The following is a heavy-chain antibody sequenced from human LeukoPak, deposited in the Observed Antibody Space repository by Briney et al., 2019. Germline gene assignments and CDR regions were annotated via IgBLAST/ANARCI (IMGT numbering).Heavy chain of an antibody. V-gene: IGHV4-4*02. CDR3: ARGQLVVAEDY. D-gene: IGHD2-15*01. Sequence: PSGTLSLTCAVSGCSISSSNWWSWVREPPGKGLEWIGQIYHSGSTNYNPSLKSRVTISVAKSKNHFSLKLSSVTAADTAVYYCARGQLVVAEDYWGQGTLVTVSS. CDR2: IYHSGST. CDR1: GCSISSSNW. J-gene: IGHJ4*02.